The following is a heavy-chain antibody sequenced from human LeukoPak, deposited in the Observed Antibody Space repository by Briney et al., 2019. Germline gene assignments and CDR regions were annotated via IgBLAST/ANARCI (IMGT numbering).Heavy chain of an antibody. V-gene: IGHV4-61*08. J-gene: IGHJ4*02. CDR3: ARAARSSGSYYFDS. Sequence: SETLSLTCAVSGGSVSSGDHYWSWIRQPPGKGLEWIGHVYYSRSTNSNASLRSRVTISLDTSKNQFPLKLSSVTAADTAVYYCARAARSSGSYYFDSWGQGTLVTVSP. CDR2: VYYSRST. CDR1: GGSVSSGDHY. D-gene: IGHD6-19*01.